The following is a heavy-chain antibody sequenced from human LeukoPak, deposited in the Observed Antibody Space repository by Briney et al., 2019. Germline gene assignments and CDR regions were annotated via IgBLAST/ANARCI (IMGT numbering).Heavy chain of an antibody. V-gene: IGHV3-30*03. J-gene: IGHJ4*02. Sequence: PGRSLRLSCAASGFTFSSYGMHWVRQAPGKGLEWVAVISYDGSNKYYADSVKGRFTISRDNSKNTLYLQMNSLRAEDTAVYYCARVVVRGVNPYYFDYWGQGTLVTVSS. CDR3: ARVVVRGVNPYYFDY. D-gene: IGHD3-10*01. CDR2: ISYDGSNK. CDR1: GFTFSSYG.